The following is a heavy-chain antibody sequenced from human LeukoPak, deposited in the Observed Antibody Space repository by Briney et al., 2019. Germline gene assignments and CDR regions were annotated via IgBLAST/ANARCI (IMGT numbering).Heavy chain of an antibody. CDR2: ISSSSSTI. V-gene: IGHV3-48*01. CDR1: GFTFRNYN. D-gene: IGHD1-1*01. J-gene: IGHJ4*02. Sequence: GGSLRLSCAASGFTFRNYNIIWVRQAPGKGLEWVSYISSSSSTIYYADSVEGRFTISRDNAKNSLYLQMNSLRAEDTAVYYCARVSLVGTPTRRGYFDYWGQGTLVTVSS. CDR3: ARVSLVGTPTRRGYFDY.